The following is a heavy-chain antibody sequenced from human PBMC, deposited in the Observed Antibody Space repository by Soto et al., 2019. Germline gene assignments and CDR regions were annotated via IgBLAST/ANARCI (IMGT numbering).Heavy chain of an antibody. D-gene: IGHD4-17*01. Sequence: SETLSLTCTVAGGSISSYYWSWIRQPPGKGLEWIGYIYYTGSTNYNPSLKSRVTISVDTSKNQFSLKLSSVTAADTAVYYCARRYGASFDYWGQGTQVTVSS. CDR3: ARRYGASFDY. CDR1: GGSISSYY. CDR2: IYYTGST. J-gene: IGHJ4*02. V-gene: IGHV4-59*01.